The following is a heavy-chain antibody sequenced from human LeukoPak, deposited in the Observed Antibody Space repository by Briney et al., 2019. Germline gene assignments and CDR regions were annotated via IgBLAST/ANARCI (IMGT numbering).Heavy chain of an antibody. V-gene: IGHV3-30*04. CDR1: GFTFGSYA. D-gene: IGHD5-24*01. CDR3: AKGGTRDGWANYYYYYGMDV. J-gene: IGHJ6*02. Sequence: GGSLRLSCAASGFTFGSYAMHWVRQAPGKGLEWVAVISYDGSNKYYADSVKGRFTISRDNSKNTLYLQMNSLRAEDTAVYYCAKGGTRDGWANYYYYYGMDVWGQGTTVTVSS. CDR2: ISYDGSNK.